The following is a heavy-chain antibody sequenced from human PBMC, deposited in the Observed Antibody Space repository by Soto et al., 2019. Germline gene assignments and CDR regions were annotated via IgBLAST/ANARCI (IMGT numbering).Heavy chain of an antibody. V-gene: IGHV1-69*01. J-gene: IGHJ1*01. CDR2: IIPIFGTA. Sequence: QVQLVQSGAEVKKPGSSVKVSCKASGGTFSSYAISWVRQAPGQGLEWMGGIIPIFGTANYAQKFQGRVTITEDESTSTAYMEMSSLRSEDTAVYYCARDHNARRKYSSSWYSPDSFQHWGQGTLVTVSS. CDR3: ARDHNARRKYSSSWYSPDSFQH. CDR1: GGTFSSYA. D-gene: IGHD6-13*01.